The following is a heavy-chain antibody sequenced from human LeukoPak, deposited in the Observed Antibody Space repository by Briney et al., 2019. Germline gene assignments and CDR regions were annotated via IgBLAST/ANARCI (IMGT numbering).Heavy chain of an antibody. CDR1: GFTFSSYA. V-gene: IGHV3-23*01. Sequence: GGSLRLSCAASGFTFSSYAMSWVRQAPGKGLEWVSAISGSGGSTYYADSVKGRFTISRDNAKNLLYLQMNNLRAEGTAVYYCARDRADDDSSGYIYRDFAYWGQGNLVTVSP. J-gene: IGHJ4*02. D-gene: IGHD3-22*01. CDR2: ISGSGGST. CDR3: ARDRADDDSSGYIYRDFAY.